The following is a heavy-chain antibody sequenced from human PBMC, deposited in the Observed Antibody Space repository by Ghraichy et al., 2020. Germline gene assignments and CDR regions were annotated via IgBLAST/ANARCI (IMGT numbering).Heavy chain of an antibody. CDR3: ARGSDVRFLEWLPDYYYYGMDV. CDR1: GGTFSSYA. J-gene: IGHJ6*02. V-gene: IGHV1-69*13. D-gene: IGHD3-3*01. Sequence: SVKVSCKASGGTFSSYAISWVRQAPGQGLEWMGGIIPIFGTANYAQKFQGRVTITADESTSTAYMELSSLRSEDTAVYYCARGSDVRFLEWLPDYYYYGMDVWGQGTTVTVSS. CDR2: IIPIFGTA.